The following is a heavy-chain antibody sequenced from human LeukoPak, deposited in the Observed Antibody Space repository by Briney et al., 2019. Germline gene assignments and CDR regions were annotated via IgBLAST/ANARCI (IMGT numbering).Heavy chain of an antibody. D-gene: IGHD1-26*01. CDR3: ARAGDSGSYYAFDY. CDR1: GFTFSSYG. Sequence: GGSLRLSCAASGFTFSSYGMHWVRQAPGKGLEWVAVIWYDGSNKYYADSVKGRFTISRDNSKNTLYLQMNSLRAEDTAVYYCARAGDSGSYYAFDYWGRGTLVTVSS. V-gene: IGHV3-33*01. J-gene: IGHJ4*02. CDR2: IWYDGSNK.